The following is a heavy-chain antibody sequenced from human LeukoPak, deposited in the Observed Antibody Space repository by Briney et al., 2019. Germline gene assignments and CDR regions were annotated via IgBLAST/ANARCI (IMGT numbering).Heavy chain of an antibody. D-gene: IGHD3-16*02. J-gene: IGHJ4*02. V-gene: IGHV3-15*01. CDR2: FKRKTDGGTT. CDR1: GFTFSNAW. CDR3: TTDSGYDYVWGSYRHDY. Sequence: PGGSLRLSCAASGFTFSNAWMSWVRQAPGRGLEWVGRFKRKTDGGTTDYAAPVKGRFTISRDDSKNTLYLQMNSLKTEDTAVYYCTTDSGYDYVWGSYRHDYWGQGTLVTVSS.